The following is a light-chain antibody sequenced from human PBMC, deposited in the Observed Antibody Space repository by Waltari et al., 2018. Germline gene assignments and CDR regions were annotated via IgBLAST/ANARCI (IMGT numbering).Light chain of an antibody. J-gene: IGLJ2*01. CDR2: EVS. CDR1: SSDVGASKY. CDR3: ASRGASKV. Sequence: QSALTQPPSASGSPGQSVTTSCPRTSSDVGASKYVSWYQQHPGTAPKLLIYEVSKRASGVPDRFSGSKSGNTASLTVSGLQAEDEADYYCASRGASKVFGGGTKLTVL. V-gene: IGLV2-8*01.